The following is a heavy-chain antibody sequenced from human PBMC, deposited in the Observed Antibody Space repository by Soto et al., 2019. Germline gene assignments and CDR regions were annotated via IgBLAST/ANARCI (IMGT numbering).Heavy chain of an antibody. CDR3: AKDYTAMPP. V-gene: IGHV3-23*01. CDR2: ISGSGGST. J-gene: IGHJ5*02. D-gene: IGHD5-18*01. Sequence: GGSRRPSSAASGFTFSGYFIHGVGQAPGKGLEWVSAISGSGGSTYYADSVKGRFTISRDNSKNTLYLQMNSLRAEDTAVYYCAKDYTAMPPWGQGTLVTVSS. CDR1: GFTFSGYF.